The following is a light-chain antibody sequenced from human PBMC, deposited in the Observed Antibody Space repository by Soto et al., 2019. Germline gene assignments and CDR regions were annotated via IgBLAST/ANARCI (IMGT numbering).Light chain of an antibody. CDR3: QQYNDYPWT. CDR1: QSISTW. Sequence: DIQMTQSPSTLSASVGDRVTITCRASQSISTWLAWYRQIPGRAPNLLIYDASSLESGVPSRFSGRGSGTEFTLTISSLQPDDFATYYCQQYNDYPWTFGQGTKV. J-gene: IGKJ1*01. CDR2: DAS. V-gene: IGKV1-5*01.